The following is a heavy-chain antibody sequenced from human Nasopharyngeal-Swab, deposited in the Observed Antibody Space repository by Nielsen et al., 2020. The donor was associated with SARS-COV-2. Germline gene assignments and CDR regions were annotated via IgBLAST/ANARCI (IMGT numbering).Heavy chain of an antibody. J-gene: IGHJ3*02. CDR1: GGTFSSYA. CDR3: ARDPYGSGSYNFGAFDI. CDR2: IFPIFGTS. V-gene: IGHV1-69*13. Sequence: SVKVSCKASGGTFSSYAISWVRQAPGQGLEWMGGIFPIFGTSNYAQKFQGRVTITADESTSTAYMELSSLRSEDTAVYYCARDPYGSGSYNFGAFDIWGQGTMVTVSS. D-gene: IGHD3-10*01.